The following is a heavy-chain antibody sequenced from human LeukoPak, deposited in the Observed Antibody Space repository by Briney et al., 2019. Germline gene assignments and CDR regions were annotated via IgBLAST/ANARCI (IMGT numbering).Heavy chain of an antibody. V-gene: IGHV4-59*06. J-gene: IGHJ4*02. Sequence: PSETLSLTCAVYGGSFSGYYWSWIRQPPGKGLEWIGYIYYSGSTYYNPSLKSRVTISLDRSKNQFSLNLDSVTAADTAVYYCATRTTAAGYFDYWGQGTLVTVSS. CDR3: ATRTTAAGYFDY. CDR1: GGSFSGYY. CDR2: IYYSGST. D-gene: IGHD6-13*01.